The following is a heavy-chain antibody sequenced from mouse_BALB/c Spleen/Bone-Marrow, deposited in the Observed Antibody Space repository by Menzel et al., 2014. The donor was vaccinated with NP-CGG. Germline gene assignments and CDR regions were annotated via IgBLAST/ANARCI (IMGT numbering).Heavy chain of an antibody. Sequence: VQLQESGAELVKPGASVKLSCKASGYTFTSYYMYWVKQRPGQGLEWIGEINPSNGGTNFNEKFKSKATLTVDKSSSTAYMQLSSLTFDDSAIYYCTRPYYGYVGYAYWGQGTQVTVSA. D-gene: IGHD1-2*01. J-gene: IGHJ3*01. CDR1: GYTFTSYY. CDR3: TRPYYGYVGYAY. V-gene: IGHV1S81*02. CDR2: INPSNGGT.